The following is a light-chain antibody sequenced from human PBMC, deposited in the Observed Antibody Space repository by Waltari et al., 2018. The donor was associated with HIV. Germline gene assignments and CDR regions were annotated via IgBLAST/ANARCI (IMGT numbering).Light chain of an antibody. Sequence: QSALTHPASVSGSPGQSITISCPRPSSYAGGYNYVSWYQQHPGKAPKPMIYELSNRPSGVSNRFSGSKSGNTASLTISGLQAEDECDYYCSSHTSSIYVFGTGTKVTVL. J-gene: IGLJ1*01. CDR1: SSYAGGYNY. CDR3: SSHTSSIYV. CDR2: ELS. V-gene: IGLV2-14*01.